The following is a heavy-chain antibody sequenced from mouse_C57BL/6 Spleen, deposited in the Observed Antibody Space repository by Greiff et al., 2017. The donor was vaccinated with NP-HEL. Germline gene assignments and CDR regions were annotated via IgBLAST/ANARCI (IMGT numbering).Heavy chain of an antibody. CDR1: GFTFSSYG. CDR2: ISSGGSYT. V-gene: IGHV5-6*01. D-gene: IGHD1-1*01. CDR3: ARHYYGSSYYFDY. Sequence: EVQVVESGGDLVKPGGSLKLSCAASGFTFSSYGMSWVRQTPDKRLECVATISSGGSYTYYLDSVKGRFTISRDNAKNTLYLQMSSLKSEDTAMYYCARHYYGSSYYFDYWGQGTTLTVSS. J-gene: IGHJ2*01.